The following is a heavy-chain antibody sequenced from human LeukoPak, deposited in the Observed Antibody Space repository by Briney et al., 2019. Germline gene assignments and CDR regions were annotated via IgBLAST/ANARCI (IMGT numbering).Heavy chain of an antibody. CDR3: AKDSNYGSDYYFDY. J-gene: IGHJ4*02. V-gene: IGHV3-23*01. CDR1: GFTFSNYA. CDR2: ISGGGSTT. D-gene: IGHD3-10*01. Sequence: PGGSLRLSCVASGFTFSNYAMSWVRQAPGKGLEWVSAISGGGSTTYYADSVKGRFTISRDNSKNTLYLQMSSLRAEDTALYYCAKDSNYGSDYYFDYWGQGTLVTVSS.